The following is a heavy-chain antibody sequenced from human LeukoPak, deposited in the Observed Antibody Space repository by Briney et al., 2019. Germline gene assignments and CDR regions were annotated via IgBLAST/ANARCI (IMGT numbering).Heavy chain of an antibody. Sequence: GGSLRLSCAASGFTFSSYAMYWVRQAPGKGLEWVSGIGSGGSTHYADSVKGRFTISRDNSKNTVYLQMNNLRAEDTAVYYCAKTTTGYSSGRFPGWPVDYWGQGTLVTVSS. J-gene: IGHJ4*02. CDR2: IGSGGST. CDR1: GFTFSSYA. D-gene: IGHD6-19*01. V-gene: IGHV3-23*01. CDR3: AKTTTGYSSGRFPGWPVDY.